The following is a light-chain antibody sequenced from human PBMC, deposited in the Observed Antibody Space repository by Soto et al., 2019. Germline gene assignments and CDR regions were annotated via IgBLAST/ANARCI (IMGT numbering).Light chain of an antibody. CDR3: QHYGSSRT. V-gene: IGKV3-20*01. J-gene: IGKJ1*01. CDR2: GAS. CDR1: QSVSSSY. Sequence: EIVLTQSPGTLSLSPGERATLSCRASQSVSSSYLAWYQQKPGQAPRLLIYGASSRATGIPDRFSRSGSGTDFALTISGLEPEDFAVYYCQHYGSSRTFGQGTKVEIK.